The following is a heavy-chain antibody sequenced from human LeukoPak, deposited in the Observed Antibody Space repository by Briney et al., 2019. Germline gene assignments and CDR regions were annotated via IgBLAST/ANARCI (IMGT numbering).Heavy chain of an antibody. J-gene: IGHJ4*02. V-gene: IGHV4-39*07. CDR2: IYHSGST. Sequence: SETLSLTCTVSGGSISSYYWGWIRQPPGKGLEWIGSIYHSGSTYYNPSLKSRVTIPVDTSKNQFSLKLSSVTAADTAVYYCAGSITIFGVVLDYWGQGTLVTVSS. CDR3: AGSITIFGVVLDY. CDR1: GGSISSYY. D-gene: IGHD3-3*01.